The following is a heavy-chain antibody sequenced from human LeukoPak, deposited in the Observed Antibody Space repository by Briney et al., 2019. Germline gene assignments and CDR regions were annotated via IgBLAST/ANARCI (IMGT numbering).Heavy chain of an antibody. CDR2: ITRTSSTI. CDR1: GFTFSSHS. D-gene: IGHD3-22*01. CDR3: ARDGDYHYDSSGYYY. V-gene: IGHV3-48*04. J-gene: IGHJ4*02. Sequence: GSLRLSCAASGFTFSSHSMNWVRQAPGKGLEWISYITRTSSTIYYADSVKGRFTISRDNAKNSLYLQMNSLRAEDTAVYYCARDGDYHYDSSGYYYWGQGTLVTVSS.